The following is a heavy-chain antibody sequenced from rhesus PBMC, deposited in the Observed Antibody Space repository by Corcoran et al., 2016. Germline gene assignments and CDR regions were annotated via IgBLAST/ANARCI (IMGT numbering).Heavy chain of an antibody. CDR2: ISGSSGST. CDR3: ARGYSGFNY. J-gene: IGHJ4*01. V-gene: IGHV4-65*01. D-gene: IGHD5-42*01. Sequence: QLQLQESGPGLVKPSGTLSLTCAVSGCSVSSSTWWSWIGQPPGKGLEWIGYISGSSGSTYYNPALKSRVTISTDTSKNQFSLKLSSVTAADTAVYYCARGYSGFNYWGQGVLVTVSS. CDR1: GCSVSSSTW.